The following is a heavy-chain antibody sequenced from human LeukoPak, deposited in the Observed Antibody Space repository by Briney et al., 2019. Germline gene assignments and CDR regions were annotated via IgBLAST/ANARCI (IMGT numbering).Heavy chain of an antibody. J-gene: IGHJ2*01. CDR3: ARVPISLIRGGWYFDV. V-gene: IGHV4-31*03. CDR1: GGSISSGGYY. Sequence: SETLSLTCTVSGGSISSGGYYWSWIRQHPGKGLEWIGYIYYSGSTYYNPSLKSRVTISVDTSKNQFSLKLSSVTAADTAVYYCARVPISLIRGGWYFDVWGRGTLVAVSS. D-gene: IGHD3-10*01. CDR2: IYYSGST.